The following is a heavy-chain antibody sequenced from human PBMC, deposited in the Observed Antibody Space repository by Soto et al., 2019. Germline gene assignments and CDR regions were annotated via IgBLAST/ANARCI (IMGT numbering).Heavy chain of an antibody. CDR1: GASIRSSTFY. J-gene: IGHJ6*02. V-gene: IGHV4-39*02. CDR2: IYYDGST. Sequence: SETLSLTCTVSGASIRSSTFYWGWIRQPPGKGLESIANIYYDGSTYYNPSLKGRFTISRENGKNSLYLQMNSLRAGDTAVYYCARGGPNWDYYFYGMDVWGQGTTVTVSS. D-gene: IGHD3-16*01. CDR3: ARGGPNWDYYFYGMDV.